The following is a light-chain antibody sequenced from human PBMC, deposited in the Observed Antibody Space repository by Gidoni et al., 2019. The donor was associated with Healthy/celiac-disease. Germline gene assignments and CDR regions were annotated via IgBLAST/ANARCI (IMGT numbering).Light chain of an antibody. CDR1: QRVSSSY. J-gene: IGKJ1*01. Sequence: EIVLTQAPSTLSLSPRGRATLSCRASQRVSSSYLAWYQQKPGQAPRLLIYGASSRATGIPDRFSGSGSGTDFTLTISSLEPEDFAVYYCQQYGSSAVTFGQGTKVEIK. V-gene: IGKV3-20*01. CDR3: QQYGSSAVT. CDR2: GAS.